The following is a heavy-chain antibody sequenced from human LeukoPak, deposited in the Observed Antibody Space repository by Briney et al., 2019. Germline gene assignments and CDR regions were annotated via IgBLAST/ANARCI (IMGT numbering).Heavy chain of an antibody. CDR2: INPNSGGT. V-gene: IGHV1-2*02. J-gene: IGHJ4*02. D-gene: IGHD1-1*01. Sequence: GASVKVSCKASGYTFTGYYMHWVRQAPGQGLEWMGWINPNSGGTNYAQKFQGRVTMTRDTSISTAYMELSSLRSEDMAVYYCARDRVVQSGYFDYWGQGTLVTVSS. CDR3: ARDRVVQSGYFDY. CDR1: GYTFTGYY.